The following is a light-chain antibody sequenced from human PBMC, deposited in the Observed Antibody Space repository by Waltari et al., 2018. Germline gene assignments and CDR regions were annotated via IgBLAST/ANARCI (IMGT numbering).Light chain of an antibody. Sequence: QSALTQPASVSGSPGQSITISCTGTSSDVGGFKCVSWYQQYPCKAPKLMIYNVIGRPSGVSDRFSGSKSGDTASLTISGLQAEDEADYFCSSYTSSNTLVFGGGTKLTVL. V-gene: IGLV2-14*03. CDR2: NVI. CDR3: SSYTSSNTLV. CDR1: SSDVGGFKC. J-gene: IGLJ3*02.